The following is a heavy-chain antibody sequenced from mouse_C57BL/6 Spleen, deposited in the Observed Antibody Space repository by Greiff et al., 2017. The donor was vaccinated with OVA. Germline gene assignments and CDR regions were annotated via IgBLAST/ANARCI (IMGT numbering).Heavy chain of an antibody. D-gene: IGHD2-5*01. Sequence: QVQLQQSGPELVKPGASVKISCKASGYAFSSSWMNWVKQRPGKGLEWIGRIYPGDGDTNYNGKFKGKATLTADKSSSTAYMQLSSLTSEDSAVYFCARKAYYSNYGAMDYWGQGTSVTVSS. V-gene: IGHV1-82*01. CDR1: GYAFSSSW. J-gene: IGHJ4*01. CDR2: IYPGDGDT. CDR3: ARKAYYSNYGAMDY.